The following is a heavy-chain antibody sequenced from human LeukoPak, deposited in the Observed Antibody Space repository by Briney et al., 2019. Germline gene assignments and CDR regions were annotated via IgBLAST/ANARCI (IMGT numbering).Heavy chain of an antibody. CDR3: AFVVGTAMVIFDY. D-gene: IGHD5-18*01. CDR2: INPNSGGT. CDR1: GYTFTGYY. Sequence: ASVKVSCKASGYTFTGYYMHWVRQAPGQGLEWMGRINPNSGGTNYAQKFQGRVTMTRDTSISTAYMELSRLRSDDTAVYYCAFVVGTAMVIFDYWGQGTLVTVSS. J-gene: IGHJ4*02. V-gene: IGHV1-2*06.